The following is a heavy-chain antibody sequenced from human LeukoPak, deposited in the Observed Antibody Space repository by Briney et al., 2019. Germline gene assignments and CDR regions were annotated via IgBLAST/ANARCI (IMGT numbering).Heavy chain of an antibody. V-gene: IGHV3-48*03. J-gene: IGHJ3*02. CDR2: ISSSGSTI. Sequence: GGSLRLSCAASGFTFSSYEMNWVRQAPGKGLEWVSYISSSGSTIYYADSVKGRFTISRDNAKNSLYLQMNSLRAEDTAVYYCARGLLDLSIAVDAFDIWGQGTMVTVSS. D-gene: IGHD6-19*01. CDR3: ARGLLDLSIAVDAFDI. CDR1: GFTFSSYE.